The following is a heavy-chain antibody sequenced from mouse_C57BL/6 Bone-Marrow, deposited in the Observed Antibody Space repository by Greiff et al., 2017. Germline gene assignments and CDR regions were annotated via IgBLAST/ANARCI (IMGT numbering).Heavy chain of an antibody. V-gene: IGHV1-59*01. Sequence: QVQLQQPGAELVKPGTSVKLSCKASGYTFTSYWMHWVKQRPGQGLEWIGVIDPSDSYTNYTQKFKGKATLTVDTSSNTAYMQLSRLTSEDTAVYYCARKIITTVVEYYCDDWGKGTTLTVSS. CDR1: GYTFTSYW. J-gene: IGHJ2*01. CDR3: ARKIITTVVEYYCDD. CDR2: IDPSDSYT. D-gene: IGHD1-1*01.